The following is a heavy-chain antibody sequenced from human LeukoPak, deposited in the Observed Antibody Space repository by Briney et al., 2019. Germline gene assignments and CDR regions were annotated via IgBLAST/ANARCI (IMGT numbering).Heavy chain of an antibody. CDR2: ISAYNGNT. Sequence: ASVKVSCKASGYTFTGYYIYWLRQAPGQGLEWMGWISAYNGNTNYAQKLQGRVTMTTDTSTSTAYMELRSLRSDDTAVYYCARDHLPAAAGEKTYYYYYYYMDVWGKGTTVTVSS. CDR3: ARDHLPAAAGEKTYYYYYYYMDV. J-gene: IGHJ6*03. D-gene: IGHD6-13*01. V-gene: IGHV1-18*04. CDR1: GYTFTGYY.